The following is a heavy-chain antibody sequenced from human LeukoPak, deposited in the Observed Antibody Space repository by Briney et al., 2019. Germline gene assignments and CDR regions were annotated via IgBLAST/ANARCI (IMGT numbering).Heavy chain of an antibody. CDR2: IYHSGST. CDR1: GYSISSGYY. J-gene: IGHJ3*02. V-gene: IGHV4-38-2*01. CDR3: ARVVVVAAILLDAFDI. D-gene: IGHD2-15*01. Sequence: SETLSLTCAVSGYSISSGYYWGWIRQPPGKGLEWIGSIYHSGSTYYNPSLKSRVTISVDTSKNQFSLKLSSVTAADTAVYYCARVVVVAAILLDAFDIWGQGTMVTVSS.